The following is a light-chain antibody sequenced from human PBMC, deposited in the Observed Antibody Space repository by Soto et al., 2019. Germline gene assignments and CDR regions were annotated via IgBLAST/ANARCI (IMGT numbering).Light chain of an antibody. J-gene: IGLJ1*01. CDR3: CSSAAGNTYV. V-gene: IGLV2-23*02. CDR2: EVS. CDR1: SSDVGTYNL. Sequence: QSALTQPASVSGSPGQSITISCTGTSSDVGTYNLVSWYQQHPGKAPKLIIFEVSKWPSGVSNRFSGSKSGNTASPTISRVQADDEADYYCCSSAAGNTYVFGTGTMLTVL.